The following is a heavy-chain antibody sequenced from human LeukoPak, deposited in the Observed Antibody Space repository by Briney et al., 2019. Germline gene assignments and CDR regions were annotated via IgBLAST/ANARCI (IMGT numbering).Heavy chain of an antibody. CDR2: IYYSGST. CDR3: ARLHCSSTSCPDAFDI. D-gene: IGHD2-2*01. V-gene: IGHV4-39*01. CDR1: GGSISSSSYY. J-gene: IGHJ3*02. Sequence: KPSETLSLTCTVSGGSISSSSYYWGWIRQPPGKGLEWIGSIYYSGSTHYNPSLQSRVTISVDTSKNQFSLKLSSVTAADTAVYYCARLHCSSTSCPDAFDIWGQGTMVTVSS.